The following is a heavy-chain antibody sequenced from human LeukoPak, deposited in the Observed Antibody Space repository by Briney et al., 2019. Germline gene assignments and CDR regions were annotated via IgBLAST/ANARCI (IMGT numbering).Heavy chain of an antibody. CDR2: ISSSSSYI. CDR1: GFTFSSYS. V-gene: IGHV3-21*01. D-gene: IGHD3-3*01. J-gene: IGHJ4*02. CDR3: AKDPSFWSGYSYYFDY. Sequence: PGGSLRLSCAASGFTFSSYSMNWVRQAPGKGLEWVSSISSSSSYIYYADSVKGRFTISRDNAKNSLYLQMNSLRAEDTAVYYCAKDPSFWSGYSYYFDYWGQGTLVTVSS.